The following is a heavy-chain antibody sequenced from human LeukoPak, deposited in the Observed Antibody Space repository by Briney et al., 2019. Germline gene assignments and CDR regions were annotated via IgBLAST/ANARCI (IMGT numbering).Heavy chain of an antibody. CDR1: GYSFTNYW. CDR2: IYPGDSDA. J-gene: IGHJ3*02. CDR3: ASRSQTGAFDI. Sequence: GESLQISCKGSGYSFTNYWIAWVRQMPEKGLEWMGVIYPGDSDARYSPSFQGQVTISADKSISTAYLQWSSLKASDTAMYYCASRSQTGAFDIWGQGTLATVSS. D-gene: IGHD2-15*01. V-gene: IGHV5-51*01.